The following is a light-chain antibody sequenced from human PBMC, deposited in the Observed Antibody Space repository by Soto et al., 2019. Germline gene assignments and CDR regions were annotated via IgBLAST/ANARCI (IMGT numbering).Light chain of an antibody. V-gene: IGKV3-20*01. CDR3: QQYATSPHT. CDR1: QSVSTSY. J-gene: IGKJ2*01. CDR2: GAS. Sequence: EIVLTQSPGTLSLSPGERATLSCRASQSVSTSYLAWFQQKPGQAPRLLIYGASSRATGIPDRFSGSGSGTDSTLTISRLESEDFAVYYCQQYATSPHTFGQGTKVEIK.